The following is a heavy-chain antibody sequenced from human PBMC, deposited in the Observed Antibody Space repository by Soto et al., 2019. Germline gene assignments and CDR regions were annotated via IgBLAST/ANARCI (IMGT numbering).Heavy chain of an antibody. Sequence: GGSLRLSCAASGFTFSSYAMHWVRQAPGKGLEWVAVISYDGINKYYADSVKGRFTISRDNSKNTLYLQMNSLKTEDTAVYYCTTDRDVVVQAAVRLYYYYGMDVWGHGTKATVSS. CDR1: GFTFSSYA. D-gene: IGHD2-2*02. CDR3: TTDRDVVVQAAVRLYYYYGMDV. V-gene: IGHV3-30*07. CDR2: ISYDGINK. J-gene: IGHJ6*02.